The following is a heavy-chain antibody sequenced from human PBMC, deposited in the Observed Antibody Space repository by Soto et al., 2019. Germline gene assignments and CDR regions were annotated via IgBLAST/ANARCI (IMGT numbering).Heavy chain of an antibody. J-gene: IGHJ4*02. CDR1: GFTFSSYG. V-gene: IGHV3-33*01. CDR2: IWYDGSNK. Sequence: GSLRLSCAASGFTFSSYGMHWVRQAPGKGLEWVAVIWYDGSNKYYADSVKGRFTISRDNSKNTLYLQMNSLRAEDTAVYYCALDYGGNSGLDYWGQGTLVTV. CDR3: ALDYGGNSGLDY. D-gene: IGHD4-17*01.